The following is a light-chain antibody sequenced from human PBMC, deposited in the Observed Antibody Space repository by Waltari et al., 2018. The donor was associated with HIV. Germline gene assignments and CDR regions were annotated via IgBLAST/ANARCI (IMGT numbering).Light chain of an antibody. CDR3: QQSYSTPRT. V-gene: IGKV1-39*01. CDR1: QIISNY. CDR2: AAS. J-gene: IGKJ1*01. Sequence: DIQMTQSPSSLSASVGDRVTITCRASQIISNYLNWYQQKPGKAPKVLIYAASTLRDGVPARFSGTGYGTDFSLIISSLQPEDFATYYCQQSYSTPRTLGQGTKVEIK.